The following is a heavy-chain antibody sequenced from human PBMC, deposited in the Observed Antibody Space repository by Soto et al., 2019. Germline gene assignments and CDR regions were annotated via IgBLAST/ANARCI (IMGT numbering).Heavy chain of an antibody. D-gene: IGHD6-13*01. Sequence: GGSLRLSCAASGFTFSSYAMSWVRQAPGKGLEWVSAISGSGGSTYYADSVKGRFTISRDNSKNTLYLQMNSLRAEDTAVYYCAGYSSSSTDAFDIWGQGTIVTVSS. CDR2: ISGSGGST. V-gene: IGHV3-23*01. CDR3: AGYSSSSTDAFDI. J-gene: IGHJ3*02. CDR1: GFTFSSYA.